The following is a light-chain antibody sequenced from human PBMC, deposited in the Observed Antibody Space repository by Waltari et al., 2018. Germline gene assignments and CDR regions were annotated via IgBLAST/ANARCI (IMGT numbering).Light chain of an antibody. CDR1: QSVSSS. V-gene: IGKV3D-15*01. Sequence: EIVMTQSPATLSLSPGERATLSCRASQSVSSSLAWYQQKPGQPPRLLIYGASSRATGIPDRFSGSASGTEFTLTISSLEPEDVAVYYCQKNDNWPHSFGQGTKVEIK. CDR2: GAS. J-gene: IGKJ2*03. CDR3: QKNDNWPHS.